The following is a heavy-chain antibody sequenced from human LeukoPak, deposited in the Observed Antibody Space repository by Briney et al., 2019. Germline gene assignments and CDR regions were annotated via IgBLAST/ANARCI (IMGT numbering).Heavy chain of an antibody. Sequence: PGGSLRLSCAASGFTFSNYWMSWVRQAPGKGLEWVASIDQDGSDKFSVDSVKGRFTISRDNARNSMYLQMKSLRVEDTAVYYCAKTSLGWLDPWGQGALVTVSP. D-gene: IGHD7-27*01. J-gene: IGHJ5*02. V-gene: IGHV3-7*01. CDR1: GFTFSNYW. CDR3: AKTSLGWLDP. CDR2: IDQDGSDK.